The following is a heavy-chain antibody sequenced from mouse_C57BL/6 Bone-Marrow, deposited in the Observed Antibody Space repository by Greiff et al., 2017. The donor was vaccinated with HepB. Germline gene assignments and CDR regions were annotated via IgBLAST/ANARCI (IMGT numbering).Heavy chain of an antibody. CDR1: GYTFTDYY. CDR2: IYPGSGNT. V-gene: IGHV1-76*01. J-gene: IGHJ4*01. CDR3: ARRGYGSSYSPCAMDY. Sequence: QVQLQQSGAELVRPGASVKLSCKASGYTFTDYYINWVKQRPGQGLEWIARIYPGSGNTYYNEKFKGKATLTAEKSSSTAYMQLSSLTSEDSAVYFCARRGYGSSYSPCAMDYWGQGTSVTVSS. D-gene: IGHD1-1*01.